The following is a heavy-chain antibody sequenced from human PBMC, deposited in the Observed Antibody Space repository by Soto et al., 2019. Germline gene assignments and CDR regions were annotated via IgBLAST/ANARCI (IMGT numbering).Heavy chain of an antibody. CDR1: GFTFSSYW. J-gene: IGHJ4*02. Sequence: EVQLVESGGGLVQPGGSLRLSCAASGFTFSSYWMHWVRQVPGKGLVWVSRINSDGSTTRYADSVKGRFTSSRDNAKNTLYLQMNSLRAEDTAVYYCARDTIATDPFDYWGQGTLFTVSS. V-gene: IGHV3-74*01. CDR3: ARDTIATDPFDY. D-gene: IGHD4-4*01. CDR2: INSDGSTT.